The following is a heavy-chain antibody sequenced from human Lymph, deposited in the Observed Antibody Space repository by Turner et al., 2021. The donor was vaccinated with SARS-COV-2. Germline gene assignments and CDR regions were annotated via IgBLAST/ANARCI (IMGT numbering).Heavy chain of an antibody. Sequence: EVQLLESGGGLVQLGGSLRTSCAAFGFTFSSYGMSLVRQAPGKGLELVSAIIGSGGSTYYADSVKGRFTISRDNSNNTLYLQMNSLRAEDTAVYYCAKGVAGGWLQPNSFDYWGQGTLVTVSS. CDR1: GFTFSSYG. CDR3: AKGVAGGWLQPNSFDY. CDR2: IIGSGGST. V-gene: IGHV3-23*01. D-gene: IGHD5-12*01. J-gene: IGHJ4*02.